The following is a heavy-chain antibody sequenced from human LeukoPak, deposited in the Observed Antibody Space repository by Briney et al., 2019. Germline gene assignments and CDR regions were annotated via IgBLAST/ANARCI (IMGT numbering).Heavy chain of an antibody. CDR3: AREGGIFTPLEY. Sequence: SGGSLRLSCAASGFTFSSYGMHWVRQAPGKGLEWVAFIRYDGSNKYYADSVKGRFTISRDNSKNTLYLQLNSLRAEDTAVYYCAREGGIFTPLEYWGQGTLVTVSS. J-gene: IGHJ4*02. V-gene: IGHV3-30*02. D-gene: IGHD3-3*02. CDR2: IRYDGSNK. CDR1: GFTFSSYG.